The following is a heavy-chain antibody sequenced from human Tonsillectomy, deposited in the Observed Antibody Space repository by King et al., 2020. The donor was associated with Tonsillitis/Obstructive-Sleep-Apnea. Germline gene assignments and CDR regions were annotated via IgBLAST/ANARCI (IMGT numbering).Heavy chain of an antibody. CDR3: ARYCSGGTCDYDYMDV. CDR2: IIPIFGTA. Sequence: QLVQSGAEVKKPGSSVKVSCKASGGTFSSYAISWVRQAPGQGLEWMGGIIPIFGTANYAQKFQGRVTITADESTSTASMEVCSLRSEDTAVYYCARYCSGGTCDYDYMDVWGKGTTVTVSS. D-gene: IGHD2-15*01. CDR1: GGTFSSYA. J-gene: IGHJ6*03. V-gene: IGHV1-69*01.